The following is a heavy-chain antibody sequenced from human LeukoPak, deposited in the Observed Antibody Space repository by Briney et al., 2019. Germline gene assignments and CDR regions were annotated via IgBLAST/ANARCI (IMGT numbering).Heavy chain of an antibody. V-gene: IGHV5-51*01. CDR3: ARRVQTAMYNAFDM. J-gene: IGHJ3*02. D-gene: IGHD1-1*01. CDR2: IYPGDSDT. CDR1: GYRFTNYW. Sequence: GESLQTSCKGSGYRFTNYWIGWVRQMPGKGLEWMGIIYPGDSDTRYSPSFQGQVTISADMSISTAYLQWSSLKASGTAMYYWARRVQTAMYNAFDMWGQGTMVSVSS.